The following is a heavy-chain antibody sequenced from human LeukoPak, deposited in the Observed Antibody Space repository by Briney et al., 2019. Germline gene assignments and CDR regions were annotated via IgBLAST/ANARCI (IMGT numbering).Heavy chain of an antibody. CDR2: ISSSSSTI. CDR3: ARVSPLSSWHRFTSRYGMDV. Sequence: GGSLRLSCAASGFTFSSYSMNWVRQAPGKGLEWVSYISSSSSTIYYADSVKGRFTISRDNAKNSLYLQMNSLRAEDTAVYYCARVSPLSSWHRFTSRYGMDVWGQGPTVTVSS. J-gene: IGHJ6*02. CDR1: GFTFSSYS. V-gene: IGHV3-48*01. D-gene: IGHD6-13*01.